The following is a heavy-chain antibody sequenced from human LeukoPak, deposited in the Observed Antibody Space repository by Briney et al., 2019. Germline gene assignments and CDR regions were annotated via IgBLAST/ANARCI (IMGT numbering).Heavy chain of an antibody. D-gene: IGHD3-10*01. V-gene: IGHV3-66*01. Sequence: GGSLRLSCAVSEFTVSSSYMSWVRQAPGKGLEWVSVIYSGGTPYYADSVKGRFTISRDNSKNTLYLQMNSLRAEDTAVYYCASMRSFYFDYWGQGTLVTVSS. CDR3: ASMRSFYFDY. CDR2: IYSGGTP. CDR1: EFTVSSSY. J-gene: IGHJ4*02.